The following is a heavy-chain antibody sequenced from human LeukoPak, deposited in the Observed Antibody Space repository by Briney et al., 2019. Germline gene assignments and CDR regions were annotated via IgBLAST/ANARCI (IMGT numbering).Heavy chain of an antibody. V-gene: IGHV1-2*02. CDR1: GYTFTGYY. CDR2: IDPNSGGT. J-gene: IGHJ4*02. Sequence: ASVKVSCKASGYTFTGYYMHWVRQAPGQGLEWMGWIDPNSGGTNYAQKFQGRVTMTRDTSISTAYMVLNRLRSDDTAVYYCAREYYYGSGHYYNRIDYWGQGTLVTVSS. CDR3: AREYYYGSGHYYNRIDY. D-gene: IGHD3-10*01.